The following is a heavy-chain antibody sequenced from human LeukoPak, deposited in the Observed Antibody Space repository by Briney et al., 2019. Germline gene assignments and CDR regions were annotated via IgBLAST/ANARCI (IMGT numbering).Heavy chain of an antibody. Sequence: PSETLSLTCTVSGGSISSYYWSWIRQPPGKGLEWIGYIYYSGSTNYNPSLKSRVTISVDTSKNQFSQKLSSVAAADTAVYYCARRIAGDAFDIWGQGTMVTVSS. J-gene: IGHJ3*02. V-gene: IGHV4-59*08. D-gene: IGHD6-13*01. CDR1: GGSISSYY. CDR2: IYYSGST. CDR3: ARRIAGDAFDI.